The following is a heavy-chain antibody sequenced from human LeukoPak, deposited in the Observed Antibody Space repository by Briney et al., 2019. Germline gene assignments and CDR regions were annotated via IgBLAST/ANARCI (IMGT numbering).Heavy chain of an antibody. CDR3: ARATYYYDSSGPENFDY. CDR2: ISAYNGNT. Sequence: GASVKVSCKASGYTFTSYGISWVRRAPGQGLEWMGWISAYNGNTNYAQKLQGRVTMTTDTSTSTAYMELRSLRSDDTAVYYCARATYYYDSSGPENFDYWGQGTLVTVSS. V-gene: IGHV1-18*01. CDR1: GYTFTSYG. D-gene: IGHD3-22*01. J-gene: IGHJ4*02.